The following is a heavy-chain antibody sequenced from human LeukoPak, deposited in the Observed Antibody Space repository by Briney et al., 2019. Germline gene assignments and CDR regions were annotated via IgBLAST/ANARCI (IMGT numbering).Heavy chain of an antibody. Sequence: SETLSLTCAVYGGSFSGYYWSWIRQPPGKGLEWIGEINHSGSTNYNPSLKSRVTISVDTSKNQFSLKLSSVTAADTAVYYCARRPGSGSGLYSGYYYGMDVWGQGTTVTVSS. V-gene: IGHV4-34*01. J-gene: IGHJ6*02. CDR2: INHSGST. CDR3: ARRPGSGSGLYSGYYYGMDV. D-gene: IGHD6-19*01. CDR1: GGSFSGYY.